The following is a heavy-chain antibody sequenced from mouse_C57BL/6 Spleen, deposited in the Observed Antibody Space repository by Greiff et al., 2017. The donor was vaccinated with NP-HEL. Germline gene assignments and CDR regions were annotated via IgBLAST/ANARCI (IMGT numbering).Heavy chain of an antibody. D-gene: IGHD1-1*01. CDR2: INPNNGGT. V-gene: IGHV1-18*01. Sequence: VQLKESGPELVKPGASVKIPCKASGYTFTDYNMDWVKQSHGKSLEWIGDINPNNGGTIYNQKFKGKATLTVDKSSSTAYMELRSLTSEDTAVYYCARSGGSSYEAMDYWGQGTSVTVSS. CDR1: GYTFTDYN. J-gene: IGHJ4*01. CDR3: ARSGGSSYEAMDY.